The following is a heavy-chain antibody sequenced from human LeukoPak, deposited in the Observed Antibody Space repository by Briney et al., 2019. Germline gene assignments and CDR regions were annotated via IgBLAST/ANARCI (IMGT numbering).Heavy chain of an antibody. Sequence: EWMGRIIPSLSIDTSEQKFQGRVSIAADKSTSTAYLELSSLRSEDTAVYYCARGYCSSTSCPSDYWRQGTLVTVSS. V-gene: IGHV1-69*04. D-gene: IGHD2-2*01. J-gene: IGHJ4*02. CDR3: ARGYCSSTSCPSDY. CDR2: IIPSLSID.